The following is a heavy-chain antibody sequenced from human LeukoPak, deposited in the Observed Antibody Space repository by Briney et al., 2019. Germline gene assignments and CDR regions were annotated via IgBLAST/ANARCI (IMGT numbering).Heavy chain of an antibody. J-gene: IGHJ6*03. Sequence: GESLKISCKGSGYSFSTYWIAWVRQMPGKGLEWMGIFYPGDSDTRYNPSFQGQVTISADKSISTAYLQWSSLKASDTAMYYCARGRGPYYMDVWGKGTTVTVSS. D-gene: IGHD3-10*01. V-gene: IGHV5-51*01. CDR1: GYSFSTYW. CDR2: FYPGDSDT. CDR3: ARGRGPYYMDV.